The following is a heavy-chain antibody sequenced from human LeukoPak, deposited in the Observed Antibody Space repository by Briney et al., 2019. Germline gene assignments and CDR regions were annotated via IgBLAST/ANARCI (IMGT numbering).Heavy chain of an antibody. Sequence: GASVKVSCKASGYIFSSYGISWVRWAPGQGLEWMGWISAYNDTTHYAQSFQGRVTMTRDTSTSTAYMELRSLRSDDTALYYCARVRGDVERYHYYYMDLWGDGSTVTVSS. CDR1: GYIFSSYG. CDR2: ISAYNDTT. V-gene: IGHV1-18*01. D-gene: IGHD5-24*01. J-gene: IGHJ6*03. CDR3: ARVRGDVERYHYYYMDL.